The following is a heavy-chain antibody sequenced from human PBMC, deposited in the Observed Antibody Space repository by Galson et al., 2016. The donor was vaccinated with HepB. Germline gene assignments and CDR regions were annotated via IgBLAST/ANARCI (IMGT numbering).Heavy chain of an antibody. J-gene: IGHJ6*02. D-gene: IGHD2-2*01. V-gene: IGHV4-61*02. CDR1: GGAINSGSYF. CDR2: VSASGSA. CDR3: ARQSTSWPHSYALDV. Sequence: TLSLTCSVSGGAINSGSYFWTWVRQRAGKGLEWIGRVSASGSANYNPSLKSRVIVSIDTSKNQFSLKLTSVTTADTAVYYCARQSTSWPHSYALDVWGQGTTVSVSS.